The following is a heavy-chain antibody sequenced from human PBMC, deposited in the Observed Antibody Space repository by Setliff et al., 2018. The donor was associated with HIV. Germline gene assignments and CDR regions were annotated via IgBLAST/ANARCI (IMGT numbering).Heavy chain of an antibody. Sequence: SETLSLTCAVYGASFSGYYWAWIRQSPGTGLEWIGEINHSGITNYNPTLKSRVTISTDTSKNQFSLRLNSVTAADTAVYYCARVRLRVPPSIFDCWGQGAQVTVSS. CDR1: GASFSGYY. D-gene: IGHD2-2*01. J-gene: IGHJ4*02. CDR2: INHSGIT. V-gene: IGHV4-34*01. CDR3: ARVRLRVPPSIFDC.